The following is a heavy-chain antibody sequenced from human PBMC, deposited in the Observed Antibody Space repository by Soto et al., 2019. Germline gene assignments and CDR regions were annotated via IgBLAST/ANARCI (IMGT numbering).Heavy chain of an antibody. CDR2: ISWNSGSI. J-gene: IGHJ4*02. Sequence: EVQLVESGGGLVQPGRSLRLSCAASGFTFDDYAMHWVRQAPGKGLEWVSGISWNSGSIGYADSVKGRFTISRDNAKNSLYLQMNSLRAEDTALYYCAKDIGSGWYTGNFDYWGQGTLVTVSS. V-gene: IGHV3-9*01. CDR1: GFTFDDYA. CDR3: AKDIGSGWYTGNFDY. D-gene: IGHD6-19*01.